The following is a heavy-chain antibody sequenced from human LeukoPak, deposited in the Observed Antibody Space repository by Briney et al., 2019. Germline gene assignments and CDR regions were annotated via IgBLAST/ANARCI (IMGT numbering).Heavy chain of an antibody. CDR1: GFTFSSYG. V-gene: IGHV3-30*02. CDR2: IRYDGSNK. J-gene: IGHJ6*03. D-gene: IGHD6-19*01. Sequence: GGSLRLSCAASGFTFSSYGMHWVRQAPGKGLEWVAFIRYDGSNKYYADSVKGRFTISRDNSKNTLYLQMNSLRAEDTAVYYCAKDSRIAVAGTHYYMDVWGKGTTVTVSS. CDR3: AKDSRIAVAGTHYYMDV.